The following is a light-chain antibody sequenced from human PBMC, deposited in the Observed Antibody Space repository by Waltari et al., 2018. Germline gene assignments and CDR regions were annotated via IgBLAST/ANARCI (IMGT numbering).Light chain of an antibody. V-gene: IGKV4-1*01. J-gene: IGKJ3*01. CDR2: WAS. Sequence: DILMTQSTYSQSQSLDKRTAINCKSIQSILNSSSNKNHVAWYQHKPGQPPRLLISWASSRESGVPDRVSGSGSGTDFTLTISGLQTEDVAVYSCHQYETTPLTFGPGTKVEI. CDR1: QSILNSSSNKNH. CDR3: HQYETTPLT.